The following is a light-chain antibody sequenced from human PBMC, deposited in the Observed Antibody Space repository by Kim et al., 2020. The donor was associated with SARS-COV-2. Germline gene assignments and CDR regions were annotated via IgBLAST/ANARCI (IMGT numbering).Light chain of an antibody. CDR2: YDS. CDR1: SIGSKR. V-gene: IGLV3-21*04. CDR3: QVWTRDSDLRVV. J-gene: IGLJ3*02. Sequence: SYELTQPPSASVTPGKTARVSCAGNSIGSKRVLGYQHKSGPAPVLVISYDSDWPSAIRVRFSGSNSGNTATLTISRVEAGAEADSDYQVWTRDSDLRVVF.